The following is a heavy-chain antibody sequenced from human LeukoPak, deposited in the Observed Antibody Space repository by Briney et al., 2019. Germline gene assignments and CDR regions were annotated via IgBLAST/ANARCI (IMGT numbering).Heavy chain of an antibody. CDR3: ATGKWFGELLPFDY. CDR2: FDPEDGET. Sequence: ASVKVSCKVSGYTLTELSMHWVRQAPGKGLEWMGGFDPEDGETIYAQKFQARVTMTEDTSTDTAYMELSSLRSEDTAVYYCATGKWFGELLPFDYWGQGTLVTVSS. V-gene: IGHV1-24*01. D-gene: IGHD3-10*01. J-gene: IGHJ4*02. CDR1: GYTLTELS.